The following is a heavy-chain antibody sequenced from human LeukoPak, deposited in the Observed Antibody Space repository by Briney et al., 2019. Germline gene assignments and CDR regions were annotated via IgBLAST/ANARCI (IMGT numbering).Heavy chain of an antibody. CDR3: ARDYASGSYVDY. J-gene: IGHJ4*02. Sequence: GGSLRLSCAASGFTFSNSWMSWVCQAPGKGLEWVANIKHDGSEKYYVDSVKGRFTISRDNAKNSLYLQVNSLRAEDTAVYYCARDYASGSYVDYWGQGTLVTVSS. D-gene: IGHD3-10*01. CDR1: GFTFSNSW. CDR2: IKHDGSEK. V-gene: IGHV3-7*01.